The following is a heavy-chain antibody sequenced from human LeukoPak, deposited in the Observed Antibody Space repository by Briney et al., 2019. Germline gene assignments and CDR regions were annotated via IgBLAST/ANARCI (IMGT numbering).Heavy chain of an antibody. CDR3: ASMAQYSSTWYVDY. V-gene: IGHV4-59*01. CDR2: IYYTGST. D-gene: IGHD6-13*01. CDR1: GGSISSYY. J-gene: IGHJ4*02. Sequence: SETLSLTCTVSGGSISSYYWSWLRQPPGKGLECIGYIYYTGSTNYNPSLKSRVTISVDTSKNQFSLNLSSVTAADTAVYYCASMAQYSSTWYVDYWGQGTLVTVSS.